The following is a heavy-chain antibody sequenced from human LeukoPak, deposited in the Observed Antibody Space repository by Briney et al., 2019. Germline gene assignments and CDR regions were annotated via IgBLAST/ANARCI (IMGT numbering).Heavy chain of an antibody. V-gene: IGHV3-48*04. J-gene: IGHJ6*03. Sequence: PGGSLRLSCAASGFTFSSYSMYWVRQAPGRGLEWVSYISSSSSTIYYADSVKGRFTISRDNAKNSLYLQMNSLRAEDTAMYYCARGGYYYFLDVWGKGTTVTVSS. CDR3: ARGGYYYFLDV. CDR2: ISSSSSTI. CDR1: GFTFSSYS.